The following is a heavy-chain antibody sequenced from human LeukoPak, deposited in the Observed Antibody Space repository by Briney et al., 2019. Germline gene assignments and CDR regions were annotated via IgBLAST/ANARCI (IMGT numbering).Heavy chain of an antibody. Sequence: GGSLRLSCAASGFTFRSHSMNWVRQAPGKGLEWVSFITSTSGGMLYADSVKGRFTISRDNAKNTLYLQMNSLRAEDTAVYFCARAAGHYFDYWGQGSLLTVSS. V-gene: IGHV3-21*06. CDR1: GFTFRSHS. CDR2: ITSTSGGM. D-gene: IGHD3-10*01. J-gene: IGHJ4*02. CDR3: ARAAGHYFDY.